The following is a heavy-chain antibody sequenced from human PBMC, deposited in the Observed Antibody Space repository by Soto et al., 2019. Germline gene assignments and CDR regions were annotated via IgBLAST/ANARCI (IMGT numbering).Heavy chain of an antibody. CDR2: IYYSGST. V-gene: IGHV4-59*01. CDR1: GGSISSYY. CDR3: ASFLAIKDFWSGYWPYYYGMDF. Sequence: PSDTLSLTCTVSGGSISSYYWSWIRQPPGKGLEWIGYIYYSGSTNYNPSLKSRVTISVDTSKNQFSLKLSSVTAADTAVYYCASFLAIKDFWSGYWPYYYGMDFWAQGTTVTVSS. J-gene: IGHJ6*02. D-gene: IGHD3-3*01.